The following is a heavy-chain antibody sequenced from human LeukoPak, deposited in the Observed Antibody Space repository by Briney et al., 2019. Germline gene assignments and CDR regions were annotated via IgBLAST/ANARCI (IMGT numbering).Heavy chain of an antibody. D-gene: IGHD3-22*01. J-gene: IGHJ5*02. Sequence: PSETLSLTCTVSGASISSSSHYWGWIRQPPGKGLEWIGSIYYSGSTYYNPSLKSRVTISLDTSENQLSLKLNSVTAADTAVYYCARDRSDSSGYYYHGWFDPWGRGTLVTVSS. CDR1: GASISSSSHY. CDR2: IYYSGST. V-gene: IGHV4-39*07. CDR3: ARDRSDSSGYYYHGWFDP.